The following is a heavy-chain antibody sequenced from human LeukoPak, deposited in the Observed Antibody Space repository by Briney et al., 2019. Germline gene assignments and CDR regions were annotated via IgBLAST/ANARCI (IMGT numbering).Heavy chain of an antibody. D-gene: IGHD3-22*01. V-gene: IGHV4-31*03. CDR1: GGTISSGGYY. CDR3: ARAHRYVVVITNDAFDI. Sequence: SETLSLTCTVSGGTISSGGYYWSWIRQHPGKGLEWIGYIYYSGSTYYNPSLKSRVTISVDTSKNQFSLKLSSVTAADTAVYYCARAHRYVVVITNDAFDIWGQGTMVTVSS. J-gene: IGHJ3*02. CDR2: IYYSGST.